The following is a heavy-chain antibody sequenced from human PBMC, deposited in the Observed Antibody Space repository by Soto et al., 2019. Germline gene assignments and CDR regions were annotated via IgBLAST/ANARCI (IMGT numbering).Heavy chain of an antibody. V-gene: IGHV1-69*13. CDR3: AVAVAGPGSWFDP. CDR1: GGTFSSYA. Sequence: SVKVSCKASGGTFSSYAISWVRQAPGQGLEWMGGIIPIFGTANYAQKFQGRVTITADESTSTAYMELSSLRSEDTAVYYCAVAVAGPGSWFDPWGQGTLVTVSS. J-gene: IGHJ5*02. CDR2: IIPIFGTA. D-gene: IGHD6-19*01.